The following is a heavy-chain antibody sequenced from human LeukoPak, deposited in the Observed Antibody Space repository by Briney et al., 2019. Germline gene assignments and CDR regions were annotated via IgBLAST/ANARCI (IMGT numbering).Heavy chain of an antibody. CDR3: ARDWDDSSGYYHGAFDI. J-gene: IGHJ3*02. V-gene: IGHV4-61*01. CDR1: GGSVSSGSYY. CDR2: IYYSGST. D-gene: IGHD3-22*01. Sequence: SETLSLTCTVSGGSVSSGSYYWSWIRQPPGKGLEWIGYIYYSGSTNYNPPLKSRVTISVDTSKNQFSLKLSSVTAADTAVYYCARDWDDSSGYYHGAFDIWGQGTMVTVSS.